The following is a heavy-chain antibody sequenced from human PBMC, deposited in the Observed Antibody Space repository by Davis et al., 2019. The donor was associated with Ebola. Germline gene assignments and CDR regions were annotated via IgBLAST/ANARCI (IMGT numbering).Heavy chain of an antibody. J-gene: IGHJ4*02. CDR1: GFTFSGYA. D-gene: IGHD3-22*01. CDR2: ISYDGSNK. V-gene: IGHV3-30*04. Sequence: GESLKISCVASGFTFSGYAMHWVRQAPGKGLEWVAVISYDGSNKYYAGSVEGRFTISRDNSRNTLYLQMNSLRAEDAAVYYCAKNAGGTTTRFITSWGQGTLVTVSS. CDR3: AKNAGGTTTRFITS.